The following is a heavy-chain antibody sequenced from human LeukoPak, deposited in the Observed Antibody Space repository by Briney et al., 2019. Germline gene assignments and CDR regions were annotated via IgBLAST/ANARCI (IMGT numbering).Heavy chain of an antibody. V-gene: IGHV1-69*04. Sequence: SVKVSCKASGGTFSSYAISWVRQAPGQGLEWMGRIIPILGIANYAQKFQGRVTITADKSTSTAYMELSSLRSEDTAVYYCARSAVAGTTPFDYRGQGTLVTVSS. CDR1: GGTFSSYA. CDR3: ARSAVAGTTPFDY. J-gene: IGHJ4*02. CDR2: IIPILGIA. D-gene: IGHD6-19*01.